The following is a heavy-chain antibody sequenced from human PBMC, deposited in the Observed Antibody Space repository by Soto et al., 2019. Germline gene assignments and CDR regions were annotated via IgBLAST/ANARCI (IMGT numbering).Heavy chain of an antibody. Sequence: ASVKVSCKASGYTFTSYGISWVRQAPGQGLEWMGWISAYNGNTNYAQKLQGRVTMTTDTSTSTAYMELRSLRSDDTAVYYCARDLIAVAPSPWFDPWGQGTLVTVSS. CDR2: ISAYNGNT. CDR1: GYTFTSYG. V-gene: IGHV1-18*01. D-gene: IGHD6-19*01. J-gene: IGHJ5*02. CDR3: ARDLIAVAPSPWFDP.